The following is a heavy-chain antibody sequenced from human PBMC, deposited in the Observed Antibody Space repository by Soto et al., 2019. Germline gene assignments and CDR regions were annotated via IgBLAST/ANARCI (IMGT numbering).Heavy chain of an antibody. D-gene: IGHD3-9*01. CDR2: IFYSGDT. CDR3: ARVSYFRGFDWLFAFDS. V-gene: IGHV4-59*11. J-gene: IGHJ4*02. Sequence: SETLSLTCSVSGDSLRNHYWSWIRQPPGSRLEWLGHIFYSGDTSSYNPSLKSRVSMSVDTSKSQFSLKLRSVSADDTAVYFCARVSYFRGFDWLFAFDSWGQGALVTVSS. CDR1: GDSLRNHY.